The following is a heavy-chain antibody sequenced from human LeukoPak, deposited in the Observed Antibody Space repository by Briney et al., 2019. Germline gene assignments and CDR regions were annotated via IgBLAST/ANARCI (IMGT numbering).Heavy chain of an antibody. Sequence: GGSLRLSXAASGFTFSTSTMNWVRQAPGKGLEWLSSISSSNDYIYYADSVKGRFTISRDNAKNSLYLQMNSLRAEDTAVYYCVRIPNSAGFPNWFDPWGQGTLVTVSS. J-gene: IGHJ5*02. V-gene: IGHV3-21*01. D-gene: IGHD6-19*01. CDR1: GFTFSTST. CDR3: VRIPNSAGFPNWFDP. CDR2: ISSSNDYI.